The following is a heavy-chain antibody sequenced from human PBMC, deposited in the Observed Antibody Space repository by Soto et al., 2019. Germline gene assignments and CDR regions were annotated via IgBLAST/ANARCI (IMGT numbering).Heavy chain of an antibody. CDR1: GFTFNNYA. CDR3: AKDLWGLPRQRNYFDY. Sequence: GGSLRLSCAASGFTFNNYAMNWVRQAPGKGLEWVSTISGSGATTYYADSVKGRFTISRDKSKNTVYLQMSSLRAEDTAVYYCAKDLWGLPRQRNYFDYWGQGTLVTVSS. CDR2: ISGSGATT. D-gene: IGHD3-16*01. J-gene: IGHJ4*02. V-gene: IGHV3-23*01.